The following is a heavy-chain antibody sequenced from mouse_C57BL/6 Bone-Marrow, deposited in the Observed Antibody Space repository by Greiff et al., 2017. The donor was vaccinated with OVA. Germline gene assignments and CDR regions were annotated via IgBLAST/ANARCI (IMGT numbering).Heavy chain of an antibody. CDR3: ARGGFYSKFDY. J-gene: IGHJ2*01. CDR1: GFTFSSYA. Sequence: EVKVVESGGGLVKPGGSLKLSCAASGFTFSSYAMSWVRQTPEKRLEWVATISDGGSYTYYPDNVKGRFTISRDKAKNNLYLQMSHLKSEDTAMYYCARGGFYSKFDYWGQGTTLTVSS. D-gene: IGHD2-5*01. CDR2: ISDGGSYT. V-gene: IGHV5-4*03.